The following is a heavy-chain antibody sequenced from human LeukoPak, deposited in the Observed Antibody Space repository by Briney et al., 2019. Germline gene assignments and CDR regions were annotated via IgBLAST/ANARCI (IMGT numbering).Heavy chain of an antibody. CDR1: GFTFSSYS. CDR2: ISSSSSYI. D-gene: IGHD5-18*01. CDR3: ATVMIQLPNY. J-gene: IGHJ4*02. V-gene: IGHV3-21*01. Sequence: GGSLRLSCSASGFTFSSYSMNWVRQAPGKGLEWVSSISSSSSYIYYADSVKGRFTISRDNAKNSLYLQMNSLRAEDTAVYYCATVMIQLPNYWGQGTLVTVSS.